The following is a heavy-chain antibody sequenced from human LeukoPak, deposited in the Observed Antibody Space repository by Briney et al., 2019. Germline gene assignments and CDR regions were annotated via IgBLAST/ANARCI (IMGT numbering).Heavy chain of an antibody. CDR1: GFTFSTYA. V-gene: IGHV3-33*01. J-gene: IGHJ3*02. D-gene: IGHD2-15*01. CDR2: IWYDGSNK. Sequence: PGRSLRLSCAASGFTFSTYAMYWVRQAPGKGLEWVTVIWYDGSNKYYADSVKGRFTISRDNSKNTLYLQMNGLRADDTAVYYCARGAYCSGGRCPGAFDIWGQGTMVTVSS. CDR3: ARGAYCSGGRCPGAFDI.